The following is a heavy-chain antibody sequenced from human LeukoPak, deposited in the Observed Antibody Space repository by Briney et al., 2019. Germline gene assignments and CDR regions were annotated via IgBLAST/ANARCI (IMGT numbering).Heavy chain of an antibody. Sequence: PSETLSLTCTVSGGSISSSSYYWGWIRQPPGKGLEWIGSIYYTRSTYYNPSLKSRVTISVDTSKNQFSLKLTSVTAADTAVYYCARGVTMIVVVIHDWYFDLWGRGTLVTVSS. CDR3: ARGVTMIVVVIHDWYFDL. CDR2: IYYTRST. CDR1: GGSISSSSYY. J-gene: IGHJ2*01. V-gene: IGHV4-39*01. D-gene: IGHD3-22*01.